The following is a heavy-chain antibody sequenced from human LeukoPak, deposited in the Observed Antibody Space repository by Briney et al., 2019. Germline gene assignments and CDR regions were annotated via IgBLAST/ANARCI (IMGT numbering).Heavy chain of an antibody. CDR3: SKDGSSCWSCYYYYMDV. D-gene: IGHD6-13*01. CDR1: GFTFSSYG. Sequence: GGSLRLSCAAYGFTFSSYGMHVVRQAPGKGLEWVAFIRYDGSNKYYADSVKGRFTISRDNSKNTLYLQMNSLRAEDTAVYYFSKDGSSCWSCYYYYMDVWGKGTTVTVSS. V-gene: IGHV3-30*02. CDR2: IRYDGSNK. J-gene: IGHJ6*03.